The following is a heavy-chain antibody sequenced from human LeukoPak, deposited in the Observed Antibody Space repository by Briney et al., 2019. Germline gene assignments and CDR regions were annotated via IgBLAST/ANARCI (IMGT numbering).Heavy chain of an antibody. D-gene: IGHD6-6*01. V-gene: IGHV4-59*01. CDR1: GGSISSYY. J-gene: IGHJ4*02. CDR3: ARGIDSSSSADY. CDR2: IYYSGST. Sequence: SGTLSLTCTVSGGSISSYYWSWIRQPPGKGLEWIGYIYYSGSTNYNPSLKSRVTISVDTSKNQFSLKLSSVTAADTAVYYCARGIDSSSSADYWGQGTLVTVSS.